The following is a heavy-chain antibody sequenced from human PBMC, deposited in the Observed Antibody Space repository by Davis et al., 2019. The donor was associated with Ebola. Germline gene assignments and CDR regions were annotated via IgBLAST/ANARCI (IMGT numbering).Heavy chain of an antibody. J-gene: IGHJ5*01. CDR1: GFTFSSYW. Sequence: GESLKISCAASGFTFSSYWMSWVRQAPGKGLEWVSGINWNGGSTGYADSVKGRFTISRDNAKNSLYPRLNSLRAEDTALYHCARVNAVTGYSRFDSWGQGTLVTASS. CDR2: INWNGGST. CDR3: ARVNAVTGYSRFDS. V-gene: IGHV3-20*01. D-gene: IGHD3-9*01.